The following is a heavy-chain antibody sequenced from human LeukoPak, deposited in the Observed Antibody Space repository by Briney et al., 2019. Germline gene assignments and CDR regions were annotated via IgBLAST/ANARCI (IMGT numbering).Heavy chain of an antibody. CDR1: GGSISSSSYY. V-gene: IGHV4-31*03. Sequence: SETLSLTCTVSGGSISSSSYYWGWIRQPPGKGLEGIGYIYYGGSTYYNPSLRSRVTISVDTSKNQFSLKLSSVTAADTAVYYCARNFDSYNAFDIWGQGTMATVSS. J-gene: IGHJ3*02. CDR2: IYYGGST. CDR3: ARNFDSYNAFDI. D-gene: IGHD3-22*01.